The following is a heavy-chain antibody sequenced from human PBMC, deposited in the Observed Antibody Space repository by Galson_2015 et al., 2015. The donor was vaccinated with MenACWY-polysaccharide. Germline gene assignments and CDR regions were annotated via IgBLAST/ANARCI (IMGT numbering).Heavy chain of an antibody. CDR3: ARVRYSTGKYQFDY. D-gene: IGHD2-2*01. J-gene: IGHJ4*02. CDR2: IGGSGSNT. CDR1: GFTFSNYA. V-gene: IGHV3-23*01. Sequence: SLRLSCAASGFTFSNYAMSLVRQAPGKGLEWVSTIGGSGSNTHYADSVKGRFTISRDNSKNTLSLQMNSLRAEDTAVYYCARVRYSTGKYQFDYWGQGTLVAVSS.